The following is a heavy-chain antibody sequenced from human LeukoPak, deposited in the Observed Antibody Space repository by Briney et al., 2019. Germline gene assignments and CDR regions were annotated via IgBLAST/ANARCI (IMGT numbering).Heavy chain of an antibody. CDR3: ARADCSSTSCPTDP. V-gene: IGHV3-30-3*01. J-gene: IGHJ5*02. D-gene: IGHD2-2*01. CDR1: GFTFSSYA. Sequence: GGSLRISCAASGFTFSSYAMHWVRQAPGKGLEWVAVISYDGSNKYYADSVKGRFTISRDNSKNTLYLQMNSLRAEDTAVYYCARADCSSTSCPTDPWGQGTLVTVSS. CDR2: ISYDGSNK.